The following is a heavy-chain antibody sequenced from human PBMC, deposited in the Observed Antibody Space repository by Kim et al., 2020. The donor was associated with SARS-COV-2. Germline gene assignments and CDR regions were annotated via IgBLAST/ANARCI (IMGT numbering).Heavy chain of an antibody. CDR2: GGAN. Sequence: GGANPYAEPVRSRFTISRDDSKNTLSLQMNSLKIEDTAVYYCTGFGEGYWGQGTLVTVSS. D-gene: IGHD3-10*01. V-gene: IGHV3-15*01. J-gene: IGHJ4*02. CDR3: TGFGEGY.